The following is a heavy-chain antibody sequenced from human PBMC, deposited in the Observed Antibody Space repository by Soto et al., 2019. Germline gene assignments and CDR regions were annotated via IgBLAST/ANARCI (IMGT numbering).Heavy chain of an antibody. J-gene: IGHJ5*02. V-gene: IGHV3-73*01. D-gene: IGHD6-6*01. CDR2: IRSKANSYAT. CDR1: GFTFSGSA. Sequence: GGSLRLSCAASGFTFSGSAMHWVRQASGKGLEWVGRIRSKANSYATAYAASVKGRFPISRDDSKNTAYLQMNSLKTEDTAVYYCTRRHEYSSSSSPFDPWGQGTLVTVSS. CDR3: TRRHEYSSSSSPFDP.